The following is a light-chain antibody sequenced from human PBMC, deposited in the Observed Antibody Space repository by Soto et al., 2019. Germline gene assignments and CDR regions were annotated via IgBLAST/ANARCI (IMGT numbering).Light chain of an antibody. CDR3: GSYTYSSTWV. V-gene: IGLV2-14*01. CDR1: SSDVGAYNY. CDR2: GVS. Sequence: QSALTQPASVSGSPGQSITISCTGTSSDVGAYNYVSWYQQHPGKAPKLMIYGVSDRPSGVSNRFSGSKSGNTASLTISGLQAENEADYYCGSYTYSSTWVFGGGTKLTVL. J-gene: IGLJ3*02.